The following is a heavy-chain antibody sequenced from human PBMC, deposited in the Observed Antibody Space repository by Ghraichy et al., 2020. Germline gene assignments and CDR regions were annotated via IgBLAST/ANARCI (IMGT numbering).Heavy chain of an antibody. Sequence: GGSLRLSCAASGFTFSFYWMHWVRQVPGKGLEWVGRTRNKANSYTTEYAASVKGRFTISRDDSKNSLYLQMNGLKTEDTAVYYCARAIGLENYLDVWGKGTTVTVSS. CDR2: TRNKANSYTT. D-gene: IGHD5-24*01. J-gene: IGHJ6*03. CDR1: GFTFSFYW. CDR3: ARAIGLENYLDV. V-gene: IGHV3-72*01.